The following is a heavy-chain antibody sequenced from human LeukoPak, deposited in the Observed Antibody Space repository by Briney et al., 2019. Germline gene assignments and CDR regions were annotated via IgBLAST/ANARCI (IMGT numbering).Heavy chain of an antibody. D-gene: IGHD2-2*01. CDR1: GFTFYDYA. Sequence: GGSLRLSCAASGFTFYDYAMSWVRQPPGKGLEWVSLIRDGDGRTHYADSVKGRFTISRDNSKKMVYLQMNGLRADDTAVYYCAKDHSTTWLGSFNYWGQGTLVTVSS. V-gene: IGHV3-23*01. CDR3: AKDHSTTWLGSFNY. J-gene: IGHJ4*02. CDR2: IRDGDGRT.